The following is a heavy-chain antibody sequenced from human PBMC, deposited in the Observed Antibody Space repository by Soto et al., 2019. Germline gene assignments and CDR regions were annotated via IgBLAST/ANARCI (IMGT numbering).Heavy chain of an antibody. J-gene: IGHJ4*02. CDR1: GYAFTHYL. D-gene: IGHD1-26*01. CDR3: ARSGEHPLDY. CDR2: STHTGNT. Sequence: GASVNLSCKTSGYAFTHYLINWVRQAPGHGLEWMGFSTHTGNTNYAQNFQGRVVLTTDTSTSTAYMEVTSLRSDDTAVYYCARSGEHPLDYWGQGTPVTVSS. V-gene: IGHV1-18*01.